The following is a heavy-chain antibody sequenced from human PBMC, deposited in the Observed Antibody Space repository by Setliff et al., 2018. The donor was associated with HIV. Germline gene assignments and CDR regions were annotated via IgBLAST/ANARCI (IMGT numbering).Heavy chain of an antibody. CDR2: IHSSGST. Sequence: TSETLSLTCTVSGGSGNDFYCNWIRQPPGKGPEWIGYIHSSGSTIYNHSLKSRITISLDTSKEQFSLELSSATAEDTAVYYCATLDHSGGNFLAYWGQGSLVTVSS. CDR1: GGSGNDFY. V-gene: IGHV4-4*09. J-gene: IGHJ4*02. D-gene: IGHD2-21*02. CDR3: ATLDHSGGNFLAY.